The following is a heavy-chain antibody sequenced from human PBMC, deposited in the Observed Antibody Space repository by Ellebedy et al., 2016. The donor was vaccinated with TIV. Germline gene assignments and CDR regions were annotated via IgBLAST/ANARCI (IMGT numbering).Heavy chain of an antibody. J-gene: IGHJ4*02. CDR2: IWYDGSNK. Sequence: GGSLRLSXAASGFTFSSYGMHWVRQAPGKGLEWVAVIWYDGSNKYYADSVKGRFTISRDNSKNTLYLQMNSLRAEDTAVYYCARDQPYYDSSGYDYWGQGTLATVSS. CDR3: ARDQPYYDSSGYDY. D-gene: IGHD3-22*01. V-gene: IGHV3-33*01. CDR1: GFTFSSYG.